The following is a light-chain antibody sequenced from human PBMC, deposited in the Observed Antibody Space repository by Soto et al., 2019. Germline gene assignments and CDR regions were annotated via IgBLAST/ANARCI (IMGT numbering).Light chain of an antibody. J-gene: IGLJ1*01. V-gene: IGLV2-14*01. CDR3: FSHRSGNSHV. CDR1: SSDIGSYNF. Sequence: QSALTQPPSVSGSPGQSITISCTGTSSDIGSYNFVSWYQQYPGKAPKLMIYGVTNRPSGVSDRFSGSKTGNTASLTISGLQAEDEAAYYCFSHRSGNSHVFGTGTKLTVL. CDR2: GVT.